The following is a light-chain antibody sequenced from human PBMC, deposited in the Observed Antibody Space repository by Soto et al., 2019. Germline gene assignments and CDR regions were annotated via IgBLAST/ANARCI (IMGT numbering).Light chain of an antibody. J-gene: IGLJ1*01. V-gene: IGLV1-44*01. CDR3: ATWDDNLNGYV. CDR2: RDD. Sequence: QSVLAQPPSASGTPGQRVTISCSGSGSNIGSHTVNWYQHLPETAPKLVVYRDDQRPSDVPGRFSGSKSGTSASLAISWVQSEDEADYYCATWDDNLNGYVFGTGTKLTVL. CDR1: GSNIGSHT.